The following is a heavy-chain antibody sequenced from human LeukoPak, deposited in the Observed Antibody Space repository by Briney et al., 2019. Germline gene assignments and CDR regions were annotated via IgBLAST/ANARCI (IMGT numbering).Heavy chain of an antibody. J-gene: IGHJ3*02. CDR2: IDARSGIT. D-gene: IGHD3-3*01. Sequence: PGGSLRLSCAASGFTFTIFGLNWVRQAPGKGPEWVSYIDARSGITYYADSVQGRFTLSRDNARESVFLQMDSLRVDDTAVYYCAITYDFGRGPPGDAFDNWGPGTWVIVSS. V-gene: IGHV3-48*01. CDR3: AITYDFGRGPPGDAFDN. CDR1: GFTFTIFG.